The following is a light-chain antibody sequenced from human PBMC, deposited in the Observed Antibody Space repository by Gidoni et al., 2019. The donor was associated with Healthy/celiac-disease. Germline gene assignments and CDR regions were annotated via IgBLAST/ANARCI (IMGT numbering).Light chain of an antibody. V-gene: IGKV3-15*01. Sequence: EIVMTQSPATLSVSPGERATLSCRASQSVSRNLAWYQQKPGQAPRLLIYCASTRATGIPARFSGSGSGKELTLTISSLQYEDFAVYYCQQYNNWHSWTFGQGTKVEIK. CDR3: QQYNNWHSWT. CDR2: CAS. J-gene: IGKJ1*01. CDR1: QSVSRN.